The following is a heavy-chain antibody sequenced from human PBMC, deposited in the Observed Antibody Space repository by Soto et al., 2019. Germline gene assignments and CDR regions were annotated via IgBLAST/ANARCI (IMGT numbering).Heavy chain of an antibody. V-gene: IGHV3-53*01. Sequence: GGSLRLSCAASGFTVSSNYMSWVRQAPGKGLEGVSVIDSGDTTYYADSVKGRFTISRDNSKNTLYLRMNSLRAEDTAVYYCAKVRPLRDCTSTSCLGAFDIWGQGTMVTVSS. CDR1: GFTVSSNY. D-gene: IGHD2-2*01. J-gene: IGHJ3*02. CDR2: IDSGDTT. CDR3: AKVRPLRDCTSTSCLGAFDI.